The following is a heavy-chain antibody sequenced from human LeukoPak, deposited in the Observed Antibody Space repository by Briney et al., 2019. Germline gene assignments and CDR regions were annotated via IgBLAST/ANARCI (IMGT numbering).Heavy chain of an antibody. CDR3: ARSTVNSGYDDY. J-gene: IGHJ4*02. V-gene: IGHV4-34*01. Sequence: KSSETLSLTCAVYGGSFSGYYWSWIRQPPGKGLEWIGEINHSGSTSYNPSLKSRVTISVDTSKNQFSLKLSSVTAADTAVYYCARSTVNSGYDDYWGQGTLVTVSS. CDR1: GGSFSGYY. D-gene: IGHD5-12*01. CDR2: INHSGST.